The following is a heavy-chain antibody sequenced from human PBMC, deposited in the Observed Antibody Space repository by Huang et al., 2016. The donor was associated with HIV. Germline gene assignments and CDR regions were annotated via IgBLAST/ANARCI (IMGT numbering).Heavy chain of an antibody. CDR1: GFGFSNYG. J-gene: IGHJ6*02. D-gene: IGHD6-19*01. CDR3: GKDWTGSSGWFTLHYYYYGMDV. CDR2: ISYDGNKK. Sequence: QVQLVESGGGVVQPGRSLRLSCAASGFGFSNYGIPWVRQAPGKGLEWVAGISYDGNKKYYADAVKGRFTISRDNSNNTLFLQMNSLRAEDTAVYYCGKDWTGSSGWFTLHYYYYGMDVWGQGTTVTVSS. V-gene: IGHV3-30*18.